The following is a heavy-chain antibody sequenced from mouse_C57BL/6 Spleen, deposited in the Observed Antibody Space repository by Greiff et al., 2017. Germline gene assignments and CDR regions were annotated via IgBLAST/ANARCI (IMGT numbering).Heavy chain of an antibody. CDR1: GYTFTDYY. CDR3: ARLGDGPQNY. V-gene: IGHV1-76*01. D-gene: IGHD2-3*01. J-gene: IGHJ2*01. CDR2: IYPGSGNT. Sequence: QVQLQQSGAELVRPGASVKLSCKASGYTFTDYYINWVKQRPGQGLEWIARIYPGSGNTYYNEKFKGKATLTTEKTSSTAYMQLSSLTSEESAVYFCARLGDGPQNYWGQDTTLTVSS.